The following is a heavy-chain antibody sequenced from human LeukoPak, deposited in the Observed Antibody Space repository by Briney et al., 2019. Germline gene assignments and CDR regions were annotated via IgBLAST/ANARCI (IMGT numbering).Heavy chain of an antibody. CDR2: ISSSSSYI. Sequence: GGSLRLSCAASGFTFSSYSMNWVRQAPGKGLEWVSSISSSSSYIYYADSVKGRFTISRDNAKNSLYLQMNSLRAEDTAVYYCARDSIAAAGTGDWGQGTLVTVSS. V-gene: IGHV3-21*01. CDR3: ARDSIAAAGTGD. J-gene: IGHJ4*02. D-gene: IGHD6-13*01. CDR1: GFTFSSYS.